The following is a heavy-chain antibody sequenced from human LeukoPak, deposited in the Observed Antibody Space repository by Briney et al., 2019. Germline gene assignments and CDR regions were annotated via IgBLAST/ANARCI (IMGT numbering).Heavy chain of an antibody. Sequence: SQTLSLTCTVSGGSISSGSYYWSCIRQPAGKGLECIGRIYTSGSTNYNPSLKSRVTISVDTSKNQFSLKLSSVTAADTAVYYCASRRDGYNHGSDAFDIWGQGTMVTVSS. CDR1: GGSISSGSYY. CDR2: IYTSGST. D-gene: IGHD5-24*01. CDR3: ASRRDGYNHGSDAFDI. J-gene: IGHJ3*02. V-gene: IGHV4-61*02.